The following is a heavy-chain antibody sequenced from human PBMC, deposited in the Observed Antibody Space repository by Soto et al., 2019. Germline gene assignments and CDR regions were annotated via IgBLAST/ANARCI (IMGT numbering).Heavy chain of an antibody. CDR3: AKASGSSWPYYFDS. CDR2: MSGSGGST. Sequence: VQLLESGGGLVQPGGSLRLSCAASGFSFSDYVMAWVRQAPGKGLEWVSAMSGSGGSTYYPDSVKGRFTISRDNSENTLYLRMNSVRVEDTAVYYCAKASGSSWPYYFDSWGQGTLVTVSS. V-gene: IGHV3-23*01. J-gene: IGHJ4*02. D-gene: IGHD6-13*01. CDR1: GFSFSDYV.